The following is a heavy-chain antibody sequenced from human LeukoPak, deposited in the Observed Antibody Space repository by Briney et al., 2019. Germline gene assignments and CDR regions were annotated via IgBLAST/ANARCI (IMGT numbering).Heavy chain of an antibody. J-gene: IGHJ4*02. CDR2: TYSDT. Sequence: HTGGSLRLSCAASGFTISSHWMHWVRQAPGKGLVWVSRTYSDTNYADSVKGRFTISRDNSKNTLYLQMNSLRSEDTAVYYCAKVRLSYDFWSGYEAPFDYWGQGTLVTVSS. CDR1: GFTISSHW. CDR3: AKVRLSYDFWSGYEAPFDY. V-gene: IGHV3-74*01. D-gene: IGHD3-3*01.